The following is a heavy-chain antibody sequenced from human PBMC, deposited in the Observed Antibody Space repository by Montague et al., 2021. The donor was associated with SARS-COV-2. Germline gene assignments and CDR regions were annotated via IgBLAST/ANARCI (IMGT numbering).Heavy chain of an antibody. J-gene: IGHJ4*02. CDR2: IQASGIT. D-gene: IGHD1-7*01. CDR1: GGSISSASFY. V-gene: IGHV4-61*02. Sequence: TLSLTYTVSGGSISSASFYWTWIRQSAGKGLEWIGRIQASGITNYNPSLESRVAMSVDTSKNQFSLSLNSVTAADTATYFCARVPNWNYVPDYWGQGTLVTVSS. CDR3: ARVPNWNYVPDY.